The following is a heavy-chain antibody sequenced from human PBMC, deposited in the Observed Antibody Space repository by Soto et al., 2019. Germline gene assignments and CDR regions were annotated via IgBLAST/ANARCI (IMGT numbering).Heavy chain of an antibody. D-gene: IGHD5-12*01. CDR3: ASGEYSGYPHYYGMDV. CDR1: GYTFTGYY. CDR2: INPNSGGT. Sequence: ASVKVSCKASGYTFTGYYMHWVRQAPGQGLEWMGWINPNSGGTNYAQKFQGRVTMTRDTSISTAYMELSRLRSDDTAVYYCASGEYSGYPHYYGMDVWGQGTTVTVSS. V-gene: IGHV1-2*02. J-gene: IGHJ6*02.